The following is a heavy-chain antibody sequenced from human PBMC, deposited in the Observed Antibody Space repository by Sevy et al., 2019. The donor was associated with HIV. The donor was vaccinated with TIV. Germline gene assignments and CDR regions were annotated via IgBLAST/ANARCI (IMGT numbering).Heavy chain of an antibody. CDR2: IYYSGST. J-gene: IGHJ4*02. Sequence: SETLSLTCTVSGGSISSGGYYWSWIRQHPGKGLEWIGYIYYSGSTYYNPSLESRVTISVDTSKNQFSLKLSSVTAADTAVYYCARERVKPSSYYYDSSGYYYDDYWGQGTLVTVSS. V-gene: IGHV4-31*03. CDR1: GGSISSGGYY. CDR3: ARERVKPSSYYYDSSGYYYDDY. D-gene: IGHD3-22*01.